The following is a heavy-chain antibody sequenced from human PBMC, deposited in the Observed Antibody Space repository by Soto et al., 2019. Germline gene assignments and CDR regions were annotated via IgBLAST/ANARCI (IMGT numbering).Heavy chain of an antibody. CDR3: ARDTNHQIMITFGGVIVLNY. CDR2: ISAYNGIT. J-gene: IGHJ4*02. V-gene: IGHV1-18*01. Sequence: QVQLVQSGAEVKKPGASVKVSCKASGYTFTSYGISWVRQAPGQGLEWMGWISAYNGITNYAQKLQGRVTMTTDTSTSTAYMELRSLRSDDTAVYYCARDTNHQIMITFGGVIVLNYWGQGTLVTVSS. D-gene: IGHD3-16*02. CDR1: GYTFTSYG.